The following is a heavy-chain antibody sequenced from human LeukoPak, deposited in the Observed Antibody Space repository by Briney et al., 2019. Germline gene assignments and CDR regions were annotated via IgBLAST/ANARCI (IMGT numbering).Heavy chain of an antibody. J-gene: IGHJ4*02. CDR3: AKEVRTSGRAGIFGY. CDR2: ISIDGNDK. CDR1: TFTFSDSV. Sequence: GGSLRLSCVPSTFTFSDSVMHWVRQAPGKGLEWVSAISIDGNDKFYADSVRGRITISRDNSKKTLYLEMNSLSAEDTAVYYCAKEVRTSGRAGIFGYWGQGTLVTVSS. V-gene: IGHV3-30*04. D-gene: IGHD2-2*01.